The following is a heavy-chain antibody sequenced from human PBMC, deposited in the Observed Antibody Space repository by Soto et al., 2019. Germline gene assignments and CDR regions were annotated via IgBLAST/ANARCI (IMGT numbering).Heavy chain of an antibody. CDR3: ARVEQQLVLGGFDY. Sequence: GGSLRLSCAASGFTFSSYAMSWVRQAPGKGLEWVAVISYGGSNKYYADSVKGRFTISRDNAKNSLYLQMNSLRAEDTAVYYCARVEQQLVLGGFDYWGQGTLVTVSS. V-gene: IGHV3-30*03. D-gene: IGHD6-13*01. CDR1: GFTFSSYA. J-gene: IGHJ4*02. CDR2: ISYGGSNK.